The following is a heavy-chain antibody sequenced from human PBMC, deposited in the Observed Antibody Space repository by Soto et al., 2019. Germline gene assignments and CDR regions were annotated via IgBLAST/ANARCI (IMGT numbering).Heavy chain of an antibody. V-gene: IGHV3-30-3*01. CDR3: ARDGDQYCGGDCYRGLSFDY. CDR1: GFTFSSYA. D-gene: IGHD2-21*02. CDR2: ISYDGSNK. Sequence: QVQLVESGGGVVQPGRSLRLSCAASGFTFSSYAMHWVRQAPGKGLEWVAVISYDGSNKYYADSVKGRFTISRDNSKNTLYLQMNSLRAEDTAVYHCARDGDQYCGGDCYRGLSFDYWGQGTLVTVSS. J-gene: IGHJ4*02.